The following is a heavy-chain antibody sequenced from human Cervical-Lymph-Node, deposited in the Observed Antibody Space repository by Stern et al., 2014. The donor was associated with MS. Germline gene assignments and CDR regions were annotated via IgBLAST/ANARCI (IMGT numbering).Heavy chain of an antibody. V-gene: IGHV3-7*01. J-gene: IGHJ4*02. CDR1: GFTFSSSC. D-gene: IGHD3-3*01. Sequence: EVQLVESGGGLVQPGGSLRLSCAASGFTFSSSCMSWVRQAPGKGLEWVAKIKEDGSVRNHVDSVKGRFTIFRDNAENSLYLQMNSLRTEDTGVYYCSRQPWSWGQGTLVTVSS. CDR2: IKEDGSVR. CDR3: SRQPWS.